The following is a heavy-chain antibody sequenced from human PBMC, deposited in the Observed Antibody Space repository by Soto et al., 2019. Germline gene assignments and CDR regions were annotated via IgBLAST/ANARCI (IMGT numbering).Heavy chain of an antibody. J-gene: IGHJ4*02. Sequence: SETLSLTCTVSGCSISSGGYYWSWIRQHPGKGLEWIGYIYYSGSTYYNPSLKSRVTISVDTSKNQFSLKLSSVTAADTAVYYCARVSSAYSSSSYIDYWGQGTLVTVSS. V-gene: IGHV4-31*03. D-gene: IGHD6-6*01. CDR3: ARVSSAYSSSSYIDY. CDR2: IYYSGST. CDR1: GCSISSGGYY.